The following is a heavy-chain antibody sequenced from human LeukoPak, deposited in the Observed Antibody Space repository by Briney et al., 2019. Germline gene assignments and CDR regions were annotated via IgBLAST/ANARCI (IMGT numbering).Heavy chain of an antibody. CDR3: ARDSYRALEY. J-gene: IGHJ4*02. V-gene: IGHV3-7*01. Sequence: GGSLRLSCAASGFTFSSYWMHWVRQAPGKGLEWVAIINQDGSEKYYVDSVKGRFTIPRDNAKNSLYLQMNSLRAKDTAVYYCARDSYRALEYWGQGILLTVSS. CDR1: GFTFSSYW. D-gene: IGHD1-14*01. CDR2: INQDGSEK.